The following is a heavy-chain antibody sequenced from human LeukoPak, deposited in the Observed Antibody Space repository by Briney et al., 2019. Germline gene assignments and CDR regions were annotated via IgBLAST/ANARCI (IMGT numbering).Heavy chain of an antibody. CDR2: VDHTGST. CDR3: ARSPRLGRYGYGPWELPVSYFDY. J-gene: IGHJ4*02. V-gene: IGHV4-59*08. D-gene: IGHD1-26*01. CDR1: DDSITMYY. Sequence: SETLSLTCSVSDDSITMYYWTWIRQPPGKGLEWIGYVDHTGSTNFNPSLKSRVTISVDTSKNQFSLKLSSMTAADTAVYYCARSPRLGRYGYGPWELPVSYFDYWGQGTLVTVSS.